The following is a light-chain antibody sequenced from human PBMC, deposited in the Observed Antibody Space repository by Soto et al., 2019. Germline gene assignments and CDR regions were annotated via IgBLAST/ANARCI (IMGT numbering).Light chain of an antibody. V-gene: IGKV3-15*01. CDR1: QSVSSN. Sequence: EIVMTQSPATLSVSPGERATLSCRASQSVSSNLAWYQQKPGQAPRLLIYGASTRATGIPARFSGSGSGTEFTLTISSLQSEDSAVYYCQQYHKWPPITFGQGTRLEIK. CDR3: QQYHKWPPIT. CDR2: GAS. J-gene: IGKJ5*01.